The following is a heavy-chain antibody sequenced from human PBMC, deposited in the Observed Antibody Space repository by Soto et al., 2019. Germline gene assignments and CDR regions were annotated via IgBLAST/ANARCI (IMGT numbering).Heavy chain of an antibody. CDR1: GYTFTSYA. CDR3: ASSYYGSGNPKDYYYGMDV. D-gene: IGHD3-10*01. CDR2: INAGNGNT. J-gene: IGHJ6*02. Sequence: ASVKVSCKASGYTFTSYAMHWVRQAPGQRLEWMGWINAGNGNTKYSQKFQDRVTITRDTSASTAYMELSSLRSEDTAVYYCASSYYGSGNPKDYYYGMDVWGQGTTVTVSS. V-gene: IGHV1-3*01.